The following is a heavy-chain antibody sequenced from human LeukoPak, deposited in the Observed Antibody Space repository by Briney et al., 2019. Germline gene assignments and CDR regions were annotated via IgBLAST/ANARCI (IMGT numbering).Heavy chain of an antibody. Sequence: PGGSLRLSCAASGFTFSSYSMNWVRQAPGKGLEWVSSISSSSSYIYYADSVKGRFTISRDNAKNSLYLQMNSLRAEDTAVYYCASEGDYYDSSIDYWGQGTLVTVSS. CDR1: GFTFSSYS. J-gene: IGHJ4*02. CDR3: ASEGDYYDSSIDY. D-gene: IGHD3-22*01. CDR2: ISSSSSYI. V-gene: IGHV3-21*01.